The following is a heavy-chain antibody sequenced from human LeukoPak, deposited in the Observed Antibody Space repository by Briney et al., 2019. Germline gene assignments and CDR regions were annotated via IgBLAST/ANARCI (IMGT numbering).Heavy chain of an antibody. CDR1: GGSISSYY. CDR3: ARRLLSGDSSAFDC. D-gene: IGHD3-22*01. J-gene: IGHJ4*02. CDR2: IYYSGST. V-gene: IGHV4-59*08. Sequence: SETLSLTCTVSGGSISSYYWSWIRQPPGKGLEWIGYIYYSGSTNYNPSLKSRVTISVDTSKNQFSLKLSSVTAADTAVYYCARRLLSGDSSAFDCWGQGTLVTVSS.